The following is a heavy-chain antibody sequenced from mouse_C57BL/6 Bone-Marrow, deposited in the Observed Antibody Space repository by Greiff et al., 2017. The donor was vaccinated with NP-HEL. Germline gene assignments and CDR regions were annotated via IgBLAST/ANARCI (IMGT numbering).Heavy chain of an antibody. CDR3: AREGLRPWFAY. Sequence: QVQLQQPGAELVMPGASVKLSCKASGYTFTSYWMHWVKQRPGQGLEWIGEIDPSDSYTNYNQKFKGKSTLTVDKSSKTAYMQLSSLTSEDSAVYYCAREGLRPWFAYWGQGTLVTVSA. CDR1: GYTFTSYW. D-gene: IGHD2-4*01. CDR2: IDPSDSYT. V-gene: IGHV1-69*01. J-gene: IGHJ3*01.